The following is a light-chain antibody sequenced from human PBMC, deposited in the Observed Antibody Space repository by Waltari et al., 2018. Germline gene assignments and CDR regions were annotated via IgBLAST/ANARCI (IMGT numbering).Light chain of an antibody. CDR1: SSNIGAGLA. J-gene: IGLJ3*02. Sequence: QSVLTQPPSVSGAPGQRVTISCTGSSSNIGAGLALPWYQQLPRTAPKLLIYGNTNRPSGVPDRFSGSKSGTSASLAITGLQAEDEADYYCQSYDGSLSGSRVFGGGTKVTVL. CDR2: GNT. V-gene: IGLV1-40*01. CDR3: QSYDGSLSGSRV.